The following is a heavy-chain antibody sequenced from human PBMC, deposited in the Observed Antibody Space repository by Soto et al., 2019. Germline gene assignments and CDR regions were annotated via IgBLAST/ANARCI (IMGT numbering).Heavy chain of an antibody. V-gene: IGHV3-64*01. J-gene: IGHJ4*02. Sequence: EVPLVESGGGLVQPGGSLRLSCAASGFTFSSYAMHWVRQAPGKGLEYVSAISGNGDSAYYANSVKGRFTISRDNSKNTLYLQMGSLRAEDMAVYYCARRGYGLYFDYWGQGTLVTVSS. CDR3: ARRGYGLYFDY. CDR2: ISGNGDSA. CDR1: GFTFSSYA. D-gene: IGHD3-10*01.